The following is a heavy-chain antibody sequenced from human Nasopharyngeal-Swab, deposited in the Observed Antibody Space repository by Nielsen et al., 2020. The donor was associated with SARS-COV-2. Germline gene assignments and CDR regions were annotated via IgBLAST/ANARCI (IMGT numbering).Heavy chain of an antibody. CDR3: ASEVSGVFGVVIYAFDI. CDR2: VVPEDGEP. V-gene: IGHV1-24*01. J-gene: IGHJ3*02. CDR1: GYTLTVLP. Sequence: ASVKVSCKVSGYTLTVLPIHWVRQAPGKGLEWMGTVVPEDGEPIYAQNFQGRVTMTEATSTYTAYLELSSLRSEDTAVYYCASEVSGVFGVVIYAFDIWGPGTLVTVSS. D-gene: IGHD3-3*01.